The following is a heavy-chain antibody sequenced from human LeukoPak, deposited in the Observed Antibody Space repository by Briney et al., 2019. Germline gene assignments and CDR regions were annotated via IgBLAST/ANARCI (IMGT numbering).Heavy chain of an antibody. J-gene: IGHJ4*02. CDR3: ARGLYYYDSNGRTPYDY. CDR1: GYTFISYD. D-gene: IGHD3-22*01. CDR2: MNPNSGIT. V-gene: IGHV1-8*01. Sequence: ASVKVSCKASGYTFISYDINWVRQATGQGLEWMGWMNPNSGITGYAQKFQGRVSMTRNTSMNTAYMELSSLRSEDTAVYYCARGLYYYDSNGRTPYDYWGQGTLVTVSS.